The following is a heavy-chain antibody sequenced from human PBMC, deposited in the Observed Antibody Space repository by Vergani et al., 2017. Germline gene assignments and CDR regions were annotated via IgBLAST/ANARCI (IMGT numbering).Heavy chain of an antibody. D-gene: IGHD3-10*01. J-gene: IGHJ6*02. V-gene: IGHV4-34*01. CDR1: GGSFSGYF. Sequence: QVPLQQWGAGLLKPSETLSLTCAVYGGSFSGYFWSWLRQPPGKGLEWMGKVNHSGSTIYNPSLKSRVTISVDPSKNQFYLKLSSVTAADTAVYYCARVSGPVVRGHYGMDVWGQGTTVTVSS. CDR2: VNHSGST. CDR3: ARVSGPVVRGHYGMDV.